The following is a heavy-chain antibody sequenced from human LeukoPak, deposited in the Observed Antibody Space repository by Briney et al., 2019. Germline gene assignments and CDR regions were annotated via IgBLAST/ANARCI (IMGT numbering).Heavy chain of an antibody. Sequence: GESLKISCGGSGYNFTNSCIAWVRQMPGKGLEWMGIIYPNDSDTRYSPSFQGQVTISADKSISTAYLQWSSLEASDTPIYYCARGSLFPYAFDIWGQGTMVTVSS. J-gene: IGHJ3*02. CDR3: ARGSLFPYAFDI. V-gene: IGHV5-51*01. CDR1: GYNFTNSC. CDR2: IYPNDSDT.